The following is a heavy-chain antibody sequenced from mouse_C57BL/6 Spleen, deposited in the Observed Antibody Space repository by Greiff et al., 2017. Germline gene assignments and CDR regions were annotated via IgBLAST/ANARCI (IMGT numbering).Heavy chain of an antibody. V-gene: IGHV10-1*01. CDR2: IRSKSNNYAT. J-gene: IGHJ3*01. CDR1: GFSFNTYA. Sequence: EVMLVESGGGLVQPKGSLKLSCAASGFSFNTYAMNWVRQAPGKGLEWVARIRSKSNNYATYYADSVKDRFTISRDDSESMLYLQMNNLKTEDTAMYYCVRHSSSGFFAYWGQGTLVTVSA. CDR3: VRHSSSGFFAY. D-gene: IGHD3-2*02.